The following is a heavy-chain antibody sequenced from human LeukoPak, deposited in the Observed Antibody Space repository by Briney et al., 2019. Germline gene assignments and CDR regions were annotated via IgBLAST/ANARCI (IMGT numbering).Heavy chain of an antibody. J-gene: IGHJ4*02. Sequence: GRSLRLSCAASGFTFDDYAMHWVRQAPGKGLEWVSGISWNSGSIGYADSVKGRFTISRDNAKNSLYLQMNSLRAEDMALYYCAKATDAIFGVQYYFDYWGQGTLVTVSS. CDR1: GFTFDDYA. CDR2: ISWNSGSI. CDR3: AKATDAIFGVQYYFDY. D-gene: IGHD3-3*01. V-gene: IGHV3-9*03.